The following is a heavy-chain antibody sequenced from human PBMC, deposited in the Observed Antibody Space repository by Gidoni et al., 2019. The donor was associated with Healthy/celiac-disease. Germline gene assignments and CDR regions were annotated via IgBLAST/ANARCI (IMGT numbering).Heavy chain of an antibody. V-gene: IGHV3-23*01. CDR1: GFTFSSYA. Sequence: EVQLLESGGGLVQPGGSLRLSCAASGFTFSSYAMSWVRQAPGKGLEWVSAISGSGGSTYYADSVKGRFTISRDNSKNTLYLQMNSLRAEDTAVYYCAKAHYYDSSGYYPGYFQHWGQGTLVTVSS. CDR3: AKAHYYDSSGYYPGYFQH. CDR2: ISGSGGST. J-gene: IGHJ1*01. D-gene: IGHD3-22*01.